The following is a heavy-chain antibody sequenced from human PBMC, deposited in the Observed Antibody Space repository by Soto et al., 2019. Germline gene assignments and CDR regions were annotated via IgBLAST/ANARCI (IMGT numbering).Heavy chain of an antibody. J-gene: IGHJ5*02. V-gene: IGHV1-18*04. D-gene: IGHD3-10*01. CDR3: ASTSDSGFDP. Sequence: QLQLVQSGAEVERPGASVRVSCKAYGYAFSKYGISWIRQAPGQGLERMGWIRPDNGDTKYAQKSQGRVTKTTATATKTALRKLGRLGAYDTAVYYCASTSDSGFDPWGQGTLVSVSS. CDR1: GYAFSKYG. CDR2: IRPDNGDT.